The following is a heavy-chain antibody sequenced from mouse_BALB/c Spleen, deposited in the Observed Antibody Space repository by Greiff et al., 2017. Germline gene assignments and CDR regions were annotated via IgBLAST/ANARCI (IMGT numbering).Heavy chain of an antibody. CDR3: ARRGYYGSSLYYAMDY. CDR1: GFTFTDYY. CDR2: IRNKANGYTT. D-gene: IGHD1-1*01. J-gene: IGHJ4*01. V-gene: IGHV7-3*02. Sequence: EVKLQESGGGLVQPGGSLRLSCATSGFTFTDYYMSWVRQPPGKALEWLGFIRNKANGYTTEYSASVKGRFTISRDNSQSILYLQMNTLRAEDSATYYCARRGYYGSSLYYAMDYWGQGTSVTVSS.